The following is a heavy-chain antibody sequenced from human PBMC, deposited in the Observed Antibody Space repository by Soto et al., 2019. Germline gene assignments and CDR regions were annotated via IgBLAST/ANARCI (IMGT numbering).Heavy chain of an antibody. CDR3: AKADYSYRWAPGDY. CDR1: GFSFSAYV. CDR2: SGGSCSNT. J-gene: IGHJ4*02. D-gene: IGHD1-26*01. Sequence: GVSLRLSCAASGFSFSAYVLNWVRQAPGKGLDWVSASGGSCSNTYYAYSVNVRFTSSRDNSKNTLYLHMIRLRVEDTALYYCAKADYSYRWAPGDYWGQGTQVTVSS. V-gene: IGHV3-23*01.